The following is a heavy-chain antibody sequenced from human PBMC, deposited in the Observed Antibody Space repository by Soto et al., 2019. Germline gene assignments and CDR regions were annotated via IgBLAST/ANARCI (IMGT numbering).Heavy chain of an antibody. D-gene: IGHD3-22*01. Sequence: PSEPLSLTCSVSGGSISRTGYYWGWIRLPPGKGLEWIGSIYNSGSTYYNPSLKSRVTISVDTSKNLFSLRLSSVTAADTAVYYCARGRTTMTVSFSSRGGNWFDPWGQGTLVTVSS. V-gene: IGHV4-39*01. CDR1: GGSISRTGYY. CDR3: ARGRTTMTVSFSSRGGNWFDP. J-gene: IGHJ5*02. CDR2: IYNSGST.